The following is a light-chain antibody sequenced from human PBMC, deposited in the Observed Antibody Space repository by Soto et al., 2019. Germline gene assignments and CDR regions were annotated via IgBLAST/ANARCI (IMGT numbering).Light chain of an antibody. CDR2: DVT. CDR1: SSDVGGYDF. J-gene: IGLJ1*01. Sequence: QSALTQPRSVSGSPGQSVTISCTGTSSDVGGYDFVSWYQQHPGKAPKLTIYDVTKRTSGVPNRFSGSKSGNTAYLTISGLQVEDEAEYFCFSFTTTSTHVFGTGTKLTVL. CDR3: FSFTTTSTHV. V-gene: IGLV2-11*01.